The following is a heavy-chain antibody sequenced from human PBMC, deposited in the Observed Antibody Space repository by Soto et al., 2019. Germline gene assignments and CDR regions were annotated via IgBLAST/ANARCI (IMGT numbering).Heavy chain of an antibody. J-gene: IGHJ6*02. D-gene: IGHD3-22*01. CDR3: ATSSYYYDSSGYSLDGMDV. CDR1: GFTFSSYG. Sequence: GGSLILSCTASGFTFSSYGMHWFRQGPVKVLEWVAVISYDGSNKYYADSVKGRFTISRDNSKNTLYLQMNSLRAEDTAVYYCATSSYYYDSSGYSLDGMDVWGQGTTVTVSS. V-gene: IGHV3-30*03. CDR2: ISYDGSNK.